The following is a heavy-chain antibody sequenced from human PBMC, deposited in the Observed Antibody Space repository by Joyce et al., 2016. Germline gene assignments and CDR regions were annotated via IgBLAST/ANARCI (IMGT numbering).Heavy chain of an antibody. J-gene: IGHJ5*01. V-gene: IGHV3-64D*06. CDR3: VKGPGEIVVGWFAS. Sequence: EVQLVESGGGLVQRGGSLRHSCSASGFTFRNYAMHWVRPEPGKRPKYVSSIDTNGGTTYYAYSVKGRFIISRENSKNTLYLQMSLLRIEDTAIYYCVKGPGEIVVGWFASWGQGTLVAVSS. D-gene: IGHD2-15*01. CDR2: IDTNGGTT. CDR1: GFTFRNYA.